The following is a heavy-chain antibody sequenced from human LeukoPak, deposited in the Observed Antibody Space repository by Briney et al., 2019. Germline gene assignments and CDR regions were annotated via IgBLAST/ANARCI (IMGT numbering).Heavy chain of an antibody. CDR2: ISSNGGST. D-gene: IGHD2-15*01. J-gene: IGHJ4*02. CDR3: ARGGRGSFDY. CDR1: GFTFSSYA. Sequence: GGSLRLSCAASGFTFSSYAMHWVRQAPGKGLEYVSAISSNGGSTYYANSVKGRFTISRDNSKNTLYLQMGSLRAEDMAVYYCARGGRGSFDYWGQGTLLTVSS. V-gene: IGHV3-64*01.